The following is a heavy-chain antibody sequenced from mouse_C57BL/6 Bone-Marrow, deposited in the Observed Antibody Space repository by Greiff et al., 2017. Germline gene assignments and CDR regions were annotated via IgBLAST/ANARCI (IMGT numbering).Heavy chain of an antibody. CDR2: IHPNSGST. CDR1: GYTFTSYW. D-gene: IGHD1-1*01. CDR3: ARSRYYGSSWYFDV. J-gene: IGHJ1*03. Sequence: QVHVKQPGAELVKPGASVKLSCKASGYTFTSYWMHWVKQRPGQGLEWIGMIHPNSGSTNYNEKFKSKATLTVDKSSSTAYMQLSSLTSEDSAVYYCARSRYYGSSWYFDVWGTGTTVTVSS. V-gene: IGHV1-64*01.